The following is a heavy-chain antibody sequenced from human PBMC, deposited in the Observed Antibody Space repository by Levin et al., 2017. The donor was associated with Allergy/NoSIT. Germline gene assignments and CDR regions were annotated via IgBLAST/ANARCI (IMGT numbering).Heavy chain of an antibody. J-gene: IGHJ5*02. CDR3: ARLGYCTTSCKGDWFDP. Sequence: GESLKISCAGSGFPFSDYYMSWIRQAPGKGLEWLSYIGGSGGSIYYADSVKGRFTISRDNAKNSLYLQMNSLRAEDTAVYHCARLGYCTTSCKGDWFDPWGQGTLVTVSS. CDR2: IGGSGGSI. V-gene: IGHV3-11*01. CDR1: GFPFSDYY. D-gene: IGHD2-8*01.